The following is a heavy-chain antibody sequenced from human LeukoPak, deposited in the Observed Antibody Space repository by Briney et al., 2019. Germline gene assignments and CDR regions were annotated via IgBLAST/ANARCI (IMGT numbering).Heavy chain of an antibody. CDR3: ARDELRYYYDSSGFDY. Sequence: EGSLRLSCAASGFTFSSYGMHWVRQAPGKGLEWVAVIWYDGSNKYYADSVKGRFTISRDNSKNTLYLQMNSLRAEDTAVYYCARDELRYYYDSSGFDYWGQGTLVTVSS. J-gene: IGHJ4*02. CDR1: GFTFSSYG. D-gene: IGHD3-22*01. V-gene: IGHV3-33*01. CDR2: IWYDGSNK.